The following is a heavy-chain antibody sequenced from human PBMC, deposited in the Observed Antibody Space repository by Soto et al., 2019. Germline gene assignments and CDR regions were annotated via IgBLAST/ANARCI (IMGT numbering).Heavy chain of an antibody. CDR2: INPSGGST. CDR3: ARRDYGGNLDY. Sequence: QVQLVQSGAEVKKPGASVKVSCKASGYTFTSYYMHWVRQAPGQGLEWMGIINPSGGSTSYAQKFQGXXTXTXVTSTSTVYMELSSLRSEDTAVYYCARRDYGGNLDYWGQGTLVTVSS. J-gene: IGHJ4*02. V-gene: IGHV1-46*03. CDR1: GYTFTSYY. D-gene: IGHD4-17*01.